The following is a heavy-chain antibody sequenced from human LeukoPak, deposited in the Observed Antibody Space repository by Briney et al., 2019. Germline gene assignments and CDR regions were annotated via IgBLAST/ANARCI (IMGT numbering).Heavy chain of an antibody. D-gene: IGHD2-2*01. V-gene: IGHV4-59*08. J-gene: IGHJ4*02. CDR1: GGSISSYY. CDR3: ASLSYCSSTSCYVGYFDY. Sequence: PSETLSLTCTVSGGSISSYYWSWIRQPPGKGLEWIGYIYYSGSTNYNPSLKSRVTIPVDTSKNQFSLKLSPVTAADTAVYYCASLSYCSSTSCYVGYFDYWGQGTLVTVSS. CDR2: IYYSGST.